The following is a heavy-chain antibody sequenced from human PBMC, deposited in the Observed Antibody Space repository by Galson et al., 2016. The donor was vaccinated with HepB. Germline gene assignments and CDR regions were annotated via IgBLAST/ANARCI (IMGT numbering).Heavy chain of an antibody. CDR1: GFTFGDYT. CDR3: FRRRTSDGKGDTVDN. CDR2: IGGSG. D-gene: IGHD4-17*01. Sequence: SLRLSCAASGFTFGDYTMSWVRQAPGRGLEWVSAIGGSGHYADSVKGRFTISRDDSKNTAYLQMNSLKTEDTAVYYCFRRRTSDGKGDTVDNWGQGTLVTVSS. J-gene: IGHJ4*02. V-gene: IGHV3-23*01.